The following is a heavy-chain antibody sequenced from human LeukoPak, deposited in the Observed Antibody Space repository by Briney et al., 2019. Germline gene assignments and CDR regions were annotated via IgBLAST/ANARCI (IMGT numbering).Heavy chain of an antibody. J-gene: IGHJ4*02. V-gene: IGHV1-2*02. CDR3: ARLEHIGVVTANPPSGY. D-gene: IGHD2-21*02. CDR2: INPNSGGT. CDR1: GYTFTGYY. Sequence: ASVKVSCKASGYTFTGYYMHWVRQAPGQGLEWMGWINPNSGGTNYAQKFQGRVTMTRDTSISTAYMELSRLRSDDTAVYYWARLEHIGVVTANPPSGYWGREPWSPSPQ.